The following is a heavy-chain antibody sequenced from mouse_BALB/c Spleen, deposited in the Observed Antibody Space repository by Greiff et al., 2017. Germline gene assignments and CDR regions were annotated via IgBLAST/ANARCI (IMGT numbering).Heavy chain of an antibody. CDR1: GFSLTGYG. CDR2: IWGDGST. Sequence: VQLKESGPGLVAPSQSLSITCTVSGFSLTGYGVNWVRQPPGKGLEWLGMIWGDGSTDYNSALKSRLSISKDNSKSQVFLKMNSLQTDDTARYYCARDLVGYGNYVYAMDYWGQGTSVTVSS. J-gene: IGHJ4*01. D-gene: IGHD2-1*01. CDR3: ARDLVGYGNYVYAMDY. V-gene: IGHV2-6-7*01.